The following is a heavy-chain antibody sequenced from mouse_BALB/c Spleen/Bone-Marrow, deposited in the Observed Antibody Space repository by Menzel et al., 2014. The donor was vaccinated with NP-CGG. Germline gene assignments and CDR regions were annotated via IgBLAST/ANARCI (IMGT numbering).Heavy chain of an antibody. V-gene: IGHV1S81*02. CDR2: INPSNGRT. D-gene: IGHD1-2*01. CDR1: GYTFTSYW. J-gene: IGHJ2*01. CDR3: ARPSITTATCDYFDY. Sequence: QVQLQQSGAELVKPGASVKLSCKASGYTFTSYWMHWVKQRPGQGLEWIGEINPSNGRTNYNEKFKSKATLTVDKSSSTAYMQLSSLTSEDSAVYYCARPSITTATCDYFDYWGQGTTLTVSS.